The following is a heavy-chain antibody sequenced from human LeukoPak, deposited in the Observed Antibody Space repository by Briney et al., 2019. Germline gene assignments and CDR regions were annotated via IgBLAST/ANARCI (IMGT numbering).Heavy chain of an antibody. J-gene: IGHJ6*02. V-gene: IGHV5-51*01. CDR3: ALTTVTTRLAPYGMDV. CDR1: GYSFTSYW. Sequence: GESLKISCKGSGYSFTSYWIGWVRQTPGKGLEWMGIIYPGDSDTRYSPSFQGQVTISADKSISTAYLQWSSLKASDTAMYYCALTTVTTRLAPYGMDVWGQGTTVTVSS. D-gene: IGHD4-17*01. CDR2: IYPGDSDT.